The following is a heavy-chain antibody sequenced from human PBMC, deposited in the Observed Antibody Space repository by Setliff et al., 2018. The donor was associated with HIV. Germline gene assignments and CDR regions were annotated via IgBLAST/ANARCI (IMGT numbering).Heavy chain of an antibody. CDR2: IRSKANSYAT. D-gene: IGHD2-15*01. CDR3: TSVVATPYYYYYMDV. Sequence: PGGSLRLSCAASGFTFSGSAMHWVRQASGKGLEWVGRIRSKANSYATAYAASVKGRFTISRDDSKSIAYLQMNSLKTEDTAVYYCTSVVATPYYYYYMDVWGKGTTVTVSS. J-gene: IGHJ6*03. V-gene: IGHV3-73*01. CDR1: GFTFSGSA.